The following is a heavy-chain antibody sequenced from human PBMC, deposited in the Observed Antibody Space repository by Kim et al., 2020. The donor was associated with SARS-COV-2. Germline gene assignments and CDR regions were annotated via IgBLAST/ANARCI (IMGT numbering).Heavy chain of an antibody. CDR2: IYHSGST. CDR3: ARFLTPYCGGDCYFDY. CDR1: GGSISSSNW. Sequence: SETLSLTCAVSGGSISSSNWWSWVRQPPGKGLEWIGEIYHSGSTNYNPSLKSRVTISVDKSKNQFSLKLSSVTAADTAVYYCARFLTPYCGGDCYFDYWGQGTLVTVSS. D-gene: IGHD2-21*02. V-gene: IGHV4-4*02. J-gene: IGHJ4*02.